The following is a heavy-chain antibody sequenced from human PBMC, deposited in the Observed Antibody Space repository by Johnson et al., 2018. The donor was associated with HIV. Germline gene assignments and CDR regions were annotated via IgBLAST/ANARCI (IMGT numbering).Heavy chain of an antibody. CDR2: I. CDR3: ARGDGYSGSYHRSDAFDI. J-gene: IGHJ3*02. D-gene: IGHD1-26*01. CDR1: AFPFVDNA. V-gene: IGHV3-9*01. Sequence: EVQLVESGGGLVQPGRYLRLSCADSAFPFVDNALHWVRQTPGKGLQWFTSILKGRFTISRDNAKNSRYLQMNSLRPEDTAVYFCARGDGYSGSYHRSDAFDIWGQGTMVTVSS.